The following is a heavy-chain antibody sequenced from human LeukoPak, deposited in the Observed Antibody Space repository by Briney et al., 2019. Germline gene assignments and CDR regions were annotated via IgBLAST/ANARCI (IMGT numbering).Heavy chain of an antibody. CDR2: INPNSGGT. Sequence: ASVTVSCKASGYTFTGYYMHWVRQAPGQGLEWMGWINPNSGGTNYAQKFQGRVTMTRDTSISTAYMELSRLRSDDTAVYYCARSMRGIAAAGTFPYDYWGQGTLVTVSS. V-gene: IGHV1-2*02. CDR3: ARSMRGIAAAGTFPYDY. CDR1: GYTFTGYY. D-gene: IGHD6-13*01. J-gene: IGHJ4*02.